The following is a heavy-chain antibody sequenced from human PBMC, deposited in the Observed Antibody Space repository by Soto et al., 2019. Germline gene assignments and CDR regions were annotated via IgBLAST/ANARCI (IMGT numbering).Heavy chain of an antibody. CDR3: ASAGMDSGWFIDS. V-gene: IGHV3-33*01. Sequence: QVQLVESGGGVVQPGMSLRRSCAASGFTFSNYGMHWVRQAPGKGLEWVAVIWFDGSNEYYADSVKGRFTISRDNYKNMVDLPMNSLRAEETDGYYCASAGMDSGWFIDSWGQGTQVNVSS. J-gene: IGHJ4*02. D-gene: IGHD6-19*01. CDR1: GFTFSNYG. CDR2: IWFDGSNE.